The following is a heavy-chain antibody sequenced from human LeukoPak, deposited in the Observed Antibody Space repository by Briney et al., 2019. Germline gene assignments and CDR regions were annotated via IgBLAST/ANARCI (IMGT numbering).Heavy chain of an antibody. J-gene: IGHJ4*02. CDR3: ARGRAFFD. Sequence: SETLSLTCAVYGGSFSGYYWNWIRQPPGKGLEWIGEINNSGSTNYNPSLKSRVTISRDTSKNQFSLKLSSVTAADTAVYYCARGRAFFDWGQGTLVTVSS. CDR1: GGSFSGYY. D-gene: IGHD3-3*02. CDR2: INNSGST. V-gene: IGHV4-34*01.